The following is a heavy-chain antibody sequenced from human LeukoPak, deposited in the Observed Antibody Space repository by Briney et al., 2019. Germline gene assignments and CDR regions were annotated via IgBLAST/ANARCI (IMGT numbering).Heavy chain of an antibody. D-gene: IGHD1-1*01. CDR1: GFTFSNYD. CDR3: ARDATKGTRWTHFDW. Sequence: GGSLRLSCSASGFTFSNYDMNWVRQAPGKGLEWVSYISSGSTTKNYADSVKGRFSISRDNAENSLYLQMNSLRAEDTAVYFCARDATKGTRWTHFDWSGAGTLVTVSS. V-gene: IGHV3-48*01. CDR2: ISSGSTTK. J-gene: IGHJ4*02.